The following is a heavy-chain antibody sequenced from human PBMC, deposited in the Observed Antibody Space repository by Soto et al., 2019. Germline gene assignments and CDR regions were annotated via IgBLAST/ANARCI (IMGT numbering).Heavy chain of an antibody. J-gene: IGHJ4*02. CDR1: GFTFSSYG. CDR3: AKDAYRATGSSWYSY. CDR2: ISYDRSNK. D-gene: IGHD6-13*01. V-gene: IGHV3-30*18. Sequence: VRLSCAASGFTFSSYGMHWVRQAPGKGLEWVAVISYDRSNKYYADSVKGGFTISRDNSKDTLYLQMNSLRAEDTAVYYCAKDAYRATGSSWYSYWGRGALVTVSS.